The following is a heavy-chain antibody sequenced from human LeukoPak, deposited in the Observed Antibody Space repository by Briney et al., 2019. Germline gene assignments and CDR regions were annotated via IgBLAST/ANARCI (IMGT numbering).Heavy chain of an antibody. Sequence: SGGSLRLSCATSGFTFSSYSMNWVRQAPGKGLEWVSYISSSSSTIYYADSVKGRFTISRDNGKNSLYLQMNSLRAEDTAVYYCARYRHLGYWGQGTLVTVSS. CDR1: GFTFSSYS. CDR2: ISSSSSTI. J-gene: IGHJ4*02. CDR3: ARYRHLGY. V-gene: IGHV3-48*04.